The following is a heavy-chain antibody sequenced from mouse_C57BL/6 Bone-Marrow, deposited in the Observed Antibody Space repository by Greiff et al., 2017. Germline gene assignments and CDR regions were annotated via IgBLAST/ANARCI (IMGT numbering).Heavy chain of an antibody. CDR3: ARCPMYYYGSSYSRDYFDY. Sequence: QVQLQQSGAELMKPGASVKLSCKATGYTFTGYWIEWVKQRPGHGLEWIGEILPGSGSTNYNEKFKGKATFTADTSSNTAYMQLSSLTTEDSAIYYCARCPMYYYGSSYSRDYFDYWGKGTTLTVSS. J-gene: IGHJ2*01. CDR2: ILPGSGST. CDR1: GYTFTGYW. D-gene: IGHD1-1*01. V-gene: IGHV1-9*01.